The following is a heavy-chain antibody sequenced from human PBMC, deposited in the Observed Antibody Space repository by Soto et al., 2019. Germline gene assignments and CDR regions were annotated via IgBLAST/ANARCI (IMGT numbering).Heavy chain of an antibody. CDR3: ARVHSDLLVYCRSTICYIWFDH. D-gene: IGHD2-2*01. Sequence: QVQLQESGPGLVKPSQTMSLTCTVSGCSISSGGYYWSWIRQHPGKGLEWIGYIYYSWRTYYNPSLKSRVTISVATSKNEFSLKLSSVNAADTAEYYCARVHSDLLVYCRSTICYIWFDHSGQRTLVSV. CDR2: IYYSWRT. J-gene: IGHJ5*02. V-gene: IGHV4-31*03. CDR1: GCSISSGGYY.